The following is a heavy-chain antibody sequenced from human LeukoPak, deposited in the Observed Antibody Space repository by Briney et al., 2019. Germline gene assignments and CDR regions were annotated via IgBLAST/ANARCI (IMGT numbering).Heavy chain of an antibody. V-gene: IGHV4-34*01. CDR3: ARWVTYYYYMDV. CDR2: INHNGGI. J-gene: IGHJ6*03. D-gene: IGHD2-21*02. Sequence: PSETLSPTCAVYGGSFSDYYWAWIRQPPGKGLEWIGEINHNGGINYNPSLKSRVTLSLDTSMNHVSLRLTSVTAADTAVYYCARWVTYYYYMDVWGKGTTVTVSS. CDR1: GGSFSDYY.